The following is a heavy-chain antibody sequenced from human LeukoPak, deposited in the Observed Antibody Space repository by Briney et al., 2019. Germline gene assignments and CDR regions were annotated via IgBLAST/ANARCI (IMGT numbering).Heavy chain of an antibody. D-gene: IGHD2-2*01. Sequence: PSETLSLTCTVSGGSISSGGYYWSWIRQHPGKGLEWIGYIYYSGSTYYNPSLKSRVTISVDTSKNQFSLKLSSVTAADTAVYYFASSPAPSLPLYYYYYYMDVWGKGTTVTVSS. CDR1: GGSISSGGYY. CDR3: ASSPAPSLPLYYYYYYMDV. J-gene: IGHJ6*03. CDR2: IYYSGST. V-gene: IGHV4-31*03.